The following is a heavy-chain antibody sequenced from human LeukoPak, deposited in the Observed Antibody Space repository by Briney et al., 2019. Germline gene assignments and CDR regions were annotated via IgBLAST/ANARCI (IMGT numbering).Heavy chain of an antibody. D-gene: IGHD4-23*01. J-gene: IGHJ4*02. V-gene: IGHV1-46*01. CDR2: INPSGGST. CDR1: GYTFTSYY. Sequence: ASVKVSCKASGYTFTSYYMHWVRQAPGQGLEWMGIINPSGGSTSYAQKFQGRVTMTRDTSTSTVYMELSSLRSDDTAVYYCARNRPVYGGVDYWGQGTLVTVSS. CDR3: ARNRPVYGGVDY.